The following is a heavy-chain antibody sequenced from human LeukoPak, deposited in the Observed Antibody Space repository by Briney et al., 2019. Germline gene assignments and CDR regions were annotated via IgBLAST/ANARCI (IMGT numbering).Heavy chain of an antibody. Sequence: GESLKISCKGSGYSFTSYWIGWVRQMPGKGLEWMGIIYPGDSDTRYSPSFQGQVTISSDKSISTAYLQWSSLKASDTAMYYCARRVYGDYEGDAFDIWGQGTMVTVSS. D-gene: IGHD4-17*01. V-gene: IGHV5-51*01. CDR1: GYSFTSYW. CDR3: ARRVYGDYEGDAFDI. CDR2: IYPGDSDT. J-gene: IGHJ3*02.